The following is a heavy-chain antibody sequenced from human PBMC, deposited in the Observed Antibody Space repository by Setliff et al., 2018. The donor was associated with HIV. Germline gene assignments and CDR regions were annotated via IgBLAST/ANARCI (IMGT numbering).Heavy chain of an antibody. J-gene: IGHJ6*02. CDR3: ARERGSSSGYYYYGMDV. V-gene: IGHV4-31*03. CDR1: GGSISSGVSY. D-gene: IGHD6-6*01. CDR2: ISYTGST. Sequence: PSETLSLTCTVSGGSISSGVSYWSWIRQLPGKGLEWIGHISYTGSTYYNPSLKSRLTISIDTSKNQFSLKLSSVTAADTAVYYCARERGSSSGYYYYGMDVWGQGTTVTVSS.